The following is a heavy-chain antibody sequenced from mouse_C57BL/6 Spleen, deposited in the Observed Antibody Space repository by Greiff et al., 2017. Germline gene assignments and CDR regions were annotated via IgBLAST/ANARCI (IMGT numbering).Heavy chain of an antibody. CDR2: ISGGGGNT. CDR1: GFTFSSYT. V-gene: IGHV5-9*01. J-gene: IGHJ4*01. CDR3: ARPAMDD. Sequence: EVQLVESGGGLVKPGGSLKLSCAASGFTFSSYTMSWVRQTPEKRLEWVATISGGGGNTYYPDSVTGRFTISRDNAKNTLYLQMSSLRSEDTALYYCARPAMDDWGQGTSVTVSS.